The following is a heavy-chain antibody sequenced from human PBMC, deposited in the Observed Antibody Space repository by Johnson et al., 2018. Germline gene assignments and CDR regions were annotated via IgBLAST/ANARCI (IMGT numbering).Heavy chain of an antibody. J-gene: IGHJ3*02. Sequence: VQLQESGAEVKKPGASVKVSCKASGYTFTSYYMHWVRQAPGQGLEWMGIINPSGGSTSYAQKFQGRVTMPRDTSTGTVYLELSSLRSEDTSVYYCARDRVSGSYSKGALDIWGQGTMVTVSS. CDR2: INPSGGST. V-gene: IGHV1-46*01. D-gene: IGHD1-26*01. CDR1: GYTFTSYY. CDR3: ARDRVSGSYSKGALDI.